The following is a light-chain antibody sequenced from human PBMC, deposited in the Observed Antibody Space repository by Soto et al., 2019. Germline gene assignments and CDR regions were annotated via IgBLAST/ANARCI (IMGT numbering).Light chain of an antibody. J-gene: IGLJ2*01. CDR2: QDS. CDR3: QAWDSSTAGVV. CDR1: KLGAKY. Sequence: SYELTQPPSVSVSPGQTASITCSGDKLGAKYACWYQQKPGQSPVLVIYQDSKRPSGIPERFSGSNSGNTATLTISGTQAMDGADYYCQAWDSSTAGVVFGGGTKLTVL. V-gene: IGLV3-1*01.